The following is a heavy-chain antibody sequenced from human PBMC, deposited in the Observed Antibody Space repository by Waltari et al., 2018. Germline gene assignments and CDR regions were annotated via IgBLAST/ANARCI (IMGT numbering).Heavy chain of an antibody. CDR1: GYSISSGYY. CDR2: IYHSGST. J-gene: IGHJ4*02. Sequence: QVQLQESGPGLVKPSETLSLTCAVSGYSISSGYYWGWIRQPPGKGLEWIGSIYHSGSTYYNPSLKRRVTISVDTSKNQCSLKLSSVTAADTAVEYWATTTGRYCSSTSCYFDYWGQGTLVTVSS. V-gene: IGHV4-38-2*01. D-gene: IGHD2-2*01. CDR3: ATTTGRYCSSTSCYFDY.